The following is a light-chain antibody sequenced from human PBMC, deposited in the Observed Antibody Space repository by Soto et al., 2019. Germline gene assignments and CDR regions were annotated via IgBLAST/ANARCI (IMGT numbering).Light chain of an antibody. CDR1: QSVSSN. Sequence: EIVMTQSPVTLSVSPGEGATLSCRASQSVSSNLAWYQQKPGQAPRLLISDASARATGIPARFSGSGSGTQFALTISSLQSEDFAISYCQQYHELPLTFGQGTKV. CDR3: QQYHELPLT. J-gene: IGKJ1*01. V-gene: IGKV3-15*01. CDR2: DAS.